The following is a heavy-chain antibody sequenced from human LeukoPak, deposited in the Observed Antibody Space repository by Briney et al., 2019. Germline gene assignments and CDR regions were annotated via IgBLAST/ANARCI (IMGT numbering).Heavy chain of an antibody. D-gene: IGHD3-10*01. CDR1: GFTFGSYG. Sequence: GGSLRLSCAASGFTFGSYGMHWVRQAPGKGLEWVAVIWYDGSNKYYADSVKGRFTISRDNSKNTLYLQMNSLRAEDTAVYYCARAMVRGFFDYWGQGTLVTVS. V-gene: IGHV3-33*01. CDR3: ARAMVRGFFDY. CDR2: IWYDGSNK. J-gene: IGHJ4*02.